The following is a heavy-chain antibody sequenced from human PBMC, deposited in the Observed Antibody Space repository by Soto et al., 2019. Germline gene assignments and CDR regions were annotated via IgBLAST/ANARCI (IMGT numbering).Heavy chain of an antibody. CDR3: AKEYCDSSRCYWTDD. J-gene: IGHJ4*02. CDR2: IDPKNGNT. V-gene: IGHV1-18*01. Sequence: GPSVKVSCKASGYTFTTFGISWVRQAPGQGLEWMGWIDPKNGNTKDAQKFQGRVTMTTDTSTSTAYMELRSLRSDDTAVYYCAKEYCDSSRCYWTDDWGQGALVTVSS. D-gene: IGHD2-2*01. CDR1: GYTFTTFG.